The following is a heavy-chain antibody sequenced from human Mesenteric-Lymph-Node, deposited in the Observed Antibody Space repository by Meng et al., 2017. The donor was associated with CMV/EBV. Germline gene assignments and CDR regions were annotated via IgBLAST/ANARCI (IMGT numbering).Heavy chain of an antibody. V-gene: IGHV1-69*08. CDR1: GATFNSHP. D-gene: IGHD4-17*01. CDR2: IIPMHGTP. CDR3: ARDRDGDYGSELDY. Sequence: AGATFNSHPFSWMRQAPGQGLEWLGRIIPMHGTPDYAQWFQSRVTITADKSTSTAYLELSSLRSEDTAVYYCARDRDGDYGSELDYWGQGTLVTVSS. J-gene: IGHJ4*02.